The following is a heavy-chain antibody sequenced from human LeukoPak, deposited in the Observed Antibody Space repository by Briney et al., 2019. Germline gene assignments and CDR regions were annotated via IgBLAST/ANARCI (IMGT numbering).Heavy chain of an antibody. CDR3: ARDSGRFYIDY. D-gene: IGHD1-26*01. CDR2: ISGSGVST. V-gene: IGHV3-23*01. CDR1: GFTFSTYA. Sequence: GGSLRLSCAASGFTFSTYAMNWVRQAPGKGLEWVSAISGSGVSTYYADSVKGRFTISRDNSKNTLYLRMNSLRAEDTAVYYCARDSGRFYIDYWGQGTLVTVSS. J-gene: IGHJ4*02.